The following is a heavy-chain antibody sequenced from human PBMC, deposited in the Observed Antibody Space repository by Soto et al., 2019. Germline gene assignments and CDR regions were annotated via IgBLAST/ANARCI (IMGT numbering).Heavy chain of an antibody. V-gene: IGHV3-15*05. CDR2: IKNEGEGGTT. Sequence: GGSLRLSCVASGLNFSDAWMSWVRQAPGKGLEWIGRIKNEGEGGTTDYAAVVKGRFLLSRDDSKNTLYLQMNSLTAADTAVYYCVAPWLFWGHGNLVTVSS. CDR3: VAPWLF. D-gene: IGHD3-10*01. CDR1: GLNFSDAW. J-gene: IGHJ4*01.